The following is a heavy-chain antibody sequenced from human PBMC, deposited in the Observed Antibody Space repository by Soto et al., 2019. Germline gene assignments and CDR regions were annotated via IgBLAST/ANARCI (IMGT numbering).Heavy chain of an antibody. CDR3: ARVAYVDESFDY. CDR2: TKPDGSEK. J-gene: IGHJ4*02. Sequence: EVHLVESGGGLAQPGGSLRLSCAASGFTFSSYWMTWVRQAPGKGLEWVANTKPDGSEKNYVGSVKGRFTISRDNAKNSLFLQMDSLRAEDTAVDYCARVAYVDESFDYWGQGTLVTVSS. CDR1: GFTFSSYW. D-gene: IGHD2-21*01. V-gene: IGHV3-7*01.